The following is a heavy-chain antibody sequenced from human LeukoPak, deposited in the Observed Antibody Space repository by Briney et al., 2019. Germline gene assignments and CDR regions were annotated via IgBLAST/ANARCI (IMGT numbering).Heavy chain of an antibody. CDR1: GFTFDDYA. J-gene: IGHJ4*02. CDR3: AKAPGSGYYRPYFDY. CDR2: ISWNSGSI. V-gene: IGHV3-9*03. D-gene: IGHD3-22*01. Sequence: GRSLRLSCAASGFTFDDYAMHWVRQAPGKGLEWVSCISWNSGSIAYADSVKGRFTISRDNAKNSLYLQMNSLRAEDMALYYCAKAPGSGYYRPYFDYWGQGTLVTVSS.